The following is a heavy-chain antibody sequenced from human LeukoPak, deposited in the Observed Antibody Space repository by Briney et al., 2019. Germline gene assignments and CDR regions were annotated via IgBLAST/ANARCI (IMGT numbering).Heavy chain of an antibody. CDR3: TRDYYDPHFYYYYDMDV. D-gene: IGHD3-22*01. CDR1: GGSLSSGSYY. Sequence: PSQTLSLTCTVSGGSLSSGSYYWSWIRQPAGEGLEWIGRIYSSGSTNYNPSLKSRVTISVDTSKNQFPLKLSSVTAADTAVYYCTRDYYDPHFYYYYDMDVWGKRTTVTVSS. J-gene: IGHJ6*03. V-gene: IGHV4-61*02. CDR2: IYSSGST.